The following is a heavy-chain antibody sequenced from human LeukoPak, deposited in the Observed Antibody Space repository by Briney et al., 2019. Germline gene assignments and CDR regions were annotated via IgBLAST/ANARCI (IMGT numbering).Heavy chain of an antibody. CDR1: GFIFSSYG. CDR2: IRYNGSKK. CDR3: ARVAVGGPRAFDI. V-gene: IGHV3-30*02. Sequence: PGGSLRLSCAGSGFIFSSYGMHWVRQAPGKGLEWVAFIRYNGSKKYYGDSVKGRFTISRDNSKKSLYLQMNSLRAGDTAVYYCARVAVGGPRAFDIWGQGTTVTVSS. D-gene: IGHD6-19*01. J-gene: IGHJ3*02.